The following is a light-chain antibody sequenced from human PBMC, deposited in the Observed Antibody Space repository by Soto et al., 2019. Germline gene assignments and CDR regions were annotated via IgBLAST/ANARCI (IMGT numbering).Light chain of an antibody. CDR2: DVN. CDR3: SAHGGTNPDV. CDR1: ASDIGGYTF. Sequence: QSVLTQPPSASGSPGQSVAISCTGSASDIGGYTFVSWYQQHPGKAPKLLIYDVNKRPSGVPDRFSGSKSGNTASLTVSGLQAEDEAYYYSSAHGGTNPDVFRTGTKLTVL. J-gene: IGLJ1*01. V-gene: IGLV2-8*01.